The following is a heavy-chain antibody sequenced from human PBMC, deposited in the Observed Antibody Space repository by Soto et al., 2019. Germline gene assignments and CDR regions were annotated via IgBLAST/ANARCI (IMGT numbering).Heavy chain of an antibody. CDR2: ISAYNGNT. V-gene: IGHV1-18*04. Sequence: VASVKVSCKASGYTFTSYGISWVRQAPGQGLEWMGWISAYNGNTNYAQKLQGRVTMTTDTSTSTAYMELRSLRSDDTAVYYCARDLVVPAATSTKTGVANWFDPWGQGTLVTVSS. J-gene: IGHJ5*02. CDR1: GYTFTSYG. CDR3: ARDLVVPAATSTKTGVANWFDP. D-gene: IGHD2-2*01.